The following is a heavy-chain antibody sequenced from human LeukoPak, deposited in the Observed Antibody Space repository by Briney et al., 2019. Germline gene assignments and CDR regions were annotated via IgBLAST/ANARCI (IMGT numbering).Heavy chain of an antibody. CDR3: ARLPSYYYDSSGYPLEDY. Sequence: SETLSLTCTVSGGSISSSSYYWGWIRQPPGKGLEWIGSIYYSGSTNYNPSLKSRVTISVDTSKNQFSLKLSSVTAADTAVYYCARLPSYYYDSSGYPLEDYWGQGTLVTVSS. J-gene: IGHJ4*02. V-gene: IGHV4-39*01. CDR2: IYYSGST. CDR1: GGSISSSSYY. D-gene: IGHD3-22*01.